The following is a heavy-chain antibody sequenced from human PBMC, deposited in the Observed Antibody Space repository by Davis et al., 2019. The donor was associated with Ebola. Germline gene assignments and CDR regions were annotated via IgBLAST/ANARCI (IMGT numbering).Heavy chain of an antibody. D-gene: IGHD3-22*01. V-gene: IGHV3-15*01. CDR2: IKSKTDGGTT. CDR3: TTSYYDNLVAVDV. CDR1: GFTFSNAW. Sequence: GESLKISCAASGFTFSNAWMSWVRQAPGKGLEWVGRIKSKTDGGTTDYAAPVKGRFTISRDDSKNTLYLQMNSLKTEDTAVYYCTTSYYDNLVAVDVWGKGTTVTVSS. J-gene: IGHJ6*04.